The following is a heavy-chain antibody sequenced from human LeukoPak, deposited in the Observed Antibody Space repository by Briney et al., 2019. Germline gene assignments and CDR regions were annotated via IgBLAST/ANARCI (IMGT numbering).Heavy chain of an antibody. Sequence: LSLTCAVYGGSFSDYYMSWIRQAPGKGLEWVSYISSSGSTIYYADSVKGRFTISRDNAKNSLYLQMNSLRAEDTAVYYCARDRYSGSYPLDYWGQGTLVTVSS. CDR2: ISSSGSTI. CDR1: GGSFSDYY. CDR3: ARDRYSGSYPLDY. D-gene: IGHD1-26*01. V-gene: IGHV3-11*01. J-gene: IGHJ4*02.